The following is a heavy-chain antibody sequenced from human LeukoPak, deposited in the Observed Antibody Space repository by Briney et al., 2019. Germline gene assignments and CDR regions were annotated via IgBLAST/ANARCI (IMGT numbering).Heavy chain of an antibody. D-gene: IGHD3-22*01. CDR1: GFTFSNAW. CDR2: IKSKTDGGTT. V-gene: IGHV3-15*01. Sequence: GGSLRLSCAASGFTFSNAWMSWVRQAPGKGLEWVGRIKSKTDGGTTDYAAPVKGRFTISRDDSKNTLYLQMNSLKTEDTAVYYCTTLYYYDSSGDPFDYWGQGTLVTVSS. CDR3: TTLYYYDSSGDPFDY. J-gene: IGHJ4*02.